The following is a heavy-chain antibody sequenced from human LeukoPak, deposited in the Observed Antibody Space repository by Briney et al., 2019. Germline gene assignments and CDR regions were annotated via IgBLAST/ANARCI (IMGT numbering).Heavy chain of an antibody. CDR3: AKTSPGWPYYFDY. J-gene: IGHJ4*02. Sequence: GGSLRLSCAASGFTFSSYAMSWVHQAPGKGLEWVSGISGSGSSTYYADSVKGRFTISRDNSKNTLYLQMNSLRAEDTAVYYCAKTSPGWPYYFDYWGQGTLVTVSS. CDR1: GFTFSSYA. D-gene: IGHD6-19*01. V-gene: IGHV3-23*01. CDR2: ISGSGSST.